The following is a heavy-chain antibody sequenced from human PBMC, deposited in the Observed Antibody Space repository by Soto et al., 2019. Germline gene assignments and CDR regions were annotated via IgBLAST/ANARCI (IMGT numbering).Heavy chain of an antibody. V-gene: IGHV3-23*01. CDR1: GFTFSSYA. CDR3: AKYIAAAGTALDY. J-gene: IGHJ4*02. D-gene: IGHD6-13*01. CDR2: ISGSGGST. Sequence: EVQLLESGGGLVQPGGSLRLSCAASGFTFSSYAMSWVRQAPGKGLEWVSAISGSGGSTDYADSVKGRFTISRDNSKNTLYLQMNSLRAEDTAVYYCAKYIAAAGTALDYWGQGTLVTVSS.